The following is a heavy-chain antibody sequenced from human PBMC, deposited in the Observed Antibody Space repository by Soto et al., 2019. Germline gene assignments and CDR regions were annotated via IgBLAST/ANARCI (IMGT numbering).Heavy chain of an antibody. J-gene: IGHJ6*02. CDR1: GYTFTSYA. D-gene: IGHD3-22*01. Sequence: QVQLVQSGAEVKKPGASVKVSCQASGYTFTSYAMHWVRQAPGQRLEWMGWSNAGNGNTKYSQKFQGRVTITRDTSASTAYMELSSLRSEDTAVYYCAASSGYYTYYYYYYGMEVWGQGTTVTVSS. CDR2: SNAGNGNT. V-gene: IGHV1-3*01. CDR3: AASSGYYTYYYYYYGMEV.